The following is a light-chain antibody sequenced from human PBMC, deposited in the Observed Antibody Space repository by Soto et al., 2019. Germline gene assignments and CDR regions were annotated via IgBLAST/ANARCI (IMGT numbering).Light chain of an antibody. CDR1: QSVSSTY. CDR2: GAS. Sequence: EIVLTQSPGTLSLSPGERATLCCRASQSVSSTYLAWYQQKPGQPPRLLIYGASTRATGIPDRFSGSGSGADFTLTISRLEPEDFAVYFCQHYDSSLLTFGGGTKVEIK. CDR3: QHYDSSLLT. V-gene: IGKV3-20*01. J-gene: IGKJ4*01.